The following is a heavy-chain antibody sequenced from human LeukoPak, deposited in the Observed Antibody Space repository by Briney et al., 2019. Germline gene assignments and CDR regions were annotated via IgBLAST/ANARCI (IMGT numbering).Heavy chain of an antibody. J-gene: IGHJ4*02. V-gene: IGHV4-59*12. D-gene: IGHD3-3*01. Sequence: KPSETLSLTCTVSGGSISSYYWSWIRQPPGKGLEWIGHIYYSGSTNYNPSLKSRVTISVDTSKNQFSLKLSSVTAADTAVYYCARSYYDFWSGYYNLFDYWGQGTLVTVSS. CDR2: IYYSGST. CDR3: ARSYYDFWSGYYNLFDY. CDR1: GGSISSYY.